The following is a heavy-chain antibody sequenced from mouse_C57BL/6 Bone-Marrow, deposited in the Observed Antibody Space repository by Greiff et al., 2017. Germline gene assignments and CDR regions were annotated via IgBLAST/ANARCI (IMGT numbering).Heavy chain of an antibody. J-gene: IGHJ1*03. CDR1: GYTFTSYC. V-gene: IGHV1-55*01. CDR2: IYPGSGST. Sequence: QVQLQQPGAELVKPGASVKMSCTASGYTFTSYCITWVKQRPGQGLEWIGDIYPGSGSTNYNEKFKSKATLTVDTSSSTAYMQLSSLTSEDSAFYYCARPYYSNYWYFDVWGTGTTVTVSS. D-gene: IGHD2-5*01. CDR3: ARPYYSNYWYFDV.